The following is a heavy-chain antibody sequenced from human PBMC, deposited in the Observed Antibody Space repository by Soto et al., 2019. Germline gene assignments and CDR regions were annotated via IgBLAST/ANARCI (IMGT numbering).Heavy chain of an antibody. V-gene: IGHV5-51*01. CDR3: ATPNGGSSWDAFDI. Sequence: SLKVSGKASGYGFTSYSMGWVRQMPGKGLEWMGIIYPGDADTRSSPSFQRQVHISADQSIRTAYLQWSSLQASDTAMYYCATPNGGSSWDAFDIGGQGTMVPVSS. D-gene: IGHD6-13*01. CDR1: GYGFTSYS. CDR2: IYPGDADT. J-gene: IGHJ3*02.